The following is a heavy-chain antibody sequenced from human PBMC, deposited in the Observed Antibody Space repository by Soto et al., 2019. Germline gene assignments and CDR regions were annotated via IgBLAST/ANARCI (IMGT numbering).Heavy chain of an antibody. CDR3: AKIYGDYYMDV. J-gene: IGHJ6*03. Sequence: GESLKISCAASGFTFSSYAMSWVRQAPGKGLEWVSAISGSGGSTYYADSVKGRFTISRDKSKNTLYLQMNSLRAEDTAVYYCAKIYGDYYMDVWGKGTTVTVSS. CDR2: ISGSGGST. D-gene: IGHD4-17*01. V-gene: IGHV3-23*01. CDR1: GFTFSSYA.